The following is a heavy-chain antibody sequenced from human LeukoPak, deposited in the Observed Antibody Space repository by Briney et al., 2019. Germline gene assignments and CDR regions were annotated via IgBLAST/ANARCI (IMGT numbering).Heavy chain of an antibody. V-gene: IGHV1-24*01. Sequence: GASVKVSCKVSGYTLTELSMHWVRQAPGEGLEWMGGFDPEDVETIYAQKFQGRVTMTEDTSTDTAYMELSSLRSEDTAVYYCATDVEMASDYWGQGTLVTVSS. J-gene: IGHJ4*02. D-gene: IGHD5-24*01. CDR2: FDPEDVET. CDR1: GYTLTELS. CDR3: ATDVEMASDY.